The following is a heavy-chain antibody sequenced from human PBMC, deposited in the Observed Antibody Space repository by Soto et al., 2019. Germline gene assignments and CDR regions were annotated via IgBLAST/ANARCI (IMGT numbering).Heavy chain of an antibody. CDR3: ARDRRITIFGDYYYYYDMDV. Sequence: PGGSLRLSCAASGFTFCDYYMNWVLQAPGKGLEWVSSISSSSTIYYADSVKGRFTISRDNAKNSLYLQMNSLRAEDTAVYYCARDRRITIFGDYYYYYDMDVWGQGTTVTVPS. V-gene: IGHV3-11*04. D-gene: IGHD3-3*01. J-gene: IGHJ6*02. CDR2: ISSSSTI. CDR1: GFTFCDYY.